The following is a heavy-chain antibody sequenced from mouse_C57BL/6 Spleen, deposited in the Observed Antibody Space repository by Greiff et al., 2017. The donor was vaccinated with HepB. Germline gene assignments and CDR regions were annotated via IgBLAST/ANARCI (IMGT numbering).Heavy chain of an antibody. CDR3: ARVVLPSYAMDY. CDR1: GYTFTSYT. CDR2: INPSSGYT. D-gene: IGHD1-1*02. Sequence: VKLQESGAELARPGASVKMSCKASGYTFTSYTMHWVKQRPGQGLEWIGYINPSSGYTKYNQKFKDKATLTADKSSSTAYMQLSSLTSEDSAVYYCARVVLPSYAMDYWGQGTAVTVSS. V-gene: IGHV1-4*01. J-gene: IGHJ4*01.